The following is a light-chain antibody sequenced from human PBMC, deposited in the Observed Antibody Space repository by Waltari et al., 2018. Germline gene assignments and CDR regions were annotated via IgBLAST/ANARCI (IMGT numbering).Light chain of an antibody. CDR2: DTR. J-gene: IGLJ3*02. CDR1: SGAVTSGHY. V-gene: IGLV7-46*01. Sequence: QAVVTQEPSLTVSPGGTVTLTCGSSSGAVTSGHYPYWFQQKPGQAPRTRIYDTRNKHSWTPARFSGSLFGGKAALTLSGAQPEDEANYYCLLSYSGARVFGGGTKLTVL. CDR3: LLSYSGARV.